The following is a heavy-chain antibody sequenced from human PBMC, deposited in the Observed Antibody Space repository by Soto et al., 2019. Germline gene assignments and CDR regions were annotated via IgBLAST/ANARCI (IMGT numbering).Heavy chain of an antibody. CDR3: VRGLRSEADY. V-gene: IGHV3-7*01. J-gene: IGHJ4*02. D-gene: IGHD4-17*01. CDR1: GFTFSNYW. CDR2: IKQDESEK. Sequence: PGGSLRLSCVASGFTFSNYWMHWVRQAPGKGLEWVANIKQDESEKYYVDSVKGRFTISRDNAKTSLYLQMNSLRAEDTAVYYCVRGLRSEADYWGQGTLVTVSS.